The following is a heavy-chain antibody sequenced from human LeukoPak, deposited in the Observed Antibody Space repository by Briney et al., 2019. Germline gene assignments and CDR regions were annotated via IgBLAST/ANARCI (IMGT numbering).Heavy chain of an antibody. Sequence: SETLSLTCTVSGRSISSYYWSWIRQPPGKGLEWIGYIYYSGSTNYNPSLKSRVTVSVDTSKNQFSLKLSPVTAADTAVYYCARTRKYYDILTGYGLQNLRKPPYYYYMDVWGKGTTVTVSS. CDR3: ARTRKYYDILTGYGLQNLRKPPYYYYMDV. D-gene: IGHD3-9*01. V-gene: IGHV4-59*01. J-gene: IGHJ6*03. CDR2: IYYSGST. CDR1: GRSISSYY.